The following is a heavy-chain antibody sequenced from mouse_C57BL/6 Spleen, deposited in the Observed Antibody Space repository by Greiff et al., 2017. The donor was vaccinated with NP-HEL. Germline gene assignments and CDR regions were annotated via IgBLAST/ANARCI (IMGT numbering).Heavy chain of an antibody. Sequence: EVQLVESGGGLVKPGGSLKLSCAASGFTFSSYAMSWVRQTPEKRLEWVATISDGGSYTYYPDNVKGRFTISRDNAKNNLYLQMSHLKSEDTAMYYCARVGSSYGYWYFDVWGTGTTVTVAS. CDR3: ARVGSSYGYWYFDV. J-gene: IGHJ1*03. V-gene: IGHV5-4*01. CDR1: GFTFSSYA. D-gene: IGHD1-1*01. CDR2: ISDGGSYT.